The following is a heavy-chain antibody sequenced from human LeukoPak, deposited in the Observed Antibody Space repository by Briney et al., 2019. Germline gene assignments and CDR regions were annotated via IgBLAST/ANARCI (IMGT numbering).Heavy chain of an antibody. Sequence: SETLSLTCTVSGGSISSYFWSWIRQPPGKGLEWIGYIYYSGSSNYNPSLKSRVTISVDTSKNQLSLKLRSVTAADTAVYYCARKGVSDLYYFDSWGQGTLVTVSS. D-gene: IGHD3-16*01. J-gene: IGHJ4*02. CDR3: ARKGVSDLYYFDS. CDR1: GGSISSYF. CDR2: IYYSGSS. V-gene: IGHV4-59*08.